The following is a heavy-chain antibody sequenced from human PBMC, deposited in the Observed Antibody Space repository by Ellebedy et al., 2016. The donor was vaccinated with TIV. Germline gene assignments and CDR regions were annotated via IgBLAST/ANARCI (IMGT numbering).Heavy chain of an antibody. J-gene: IGHJ4*02. CDR3: ARDPYGGNLLVY. CDR1: GFTFSSYA. Sequence: GESLKISCAASGFTFSSYAMSWVRQAPGKGLEWVSTVGGTGGSTYYADSVKGRFTISRDNSKNTLYLQMNSLRAEDTAVYYCARDPYGGNLLVYWGQGTLVTVSS. V-gene: IGHV3-23*01. CDR2: VGGTGGST. D-gene: IGHD4-23*01.